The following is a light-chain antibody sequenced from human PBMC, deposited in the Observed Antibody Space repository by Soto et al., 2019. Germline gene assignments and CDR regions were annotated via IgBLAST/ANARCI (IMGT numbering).Light chain of an antibody. J-gene: IGLJ1*01. CDR1: SSDVGGYNY. V-gene: IGLV2-14*01. Sequence: SALTQPASVSGSPGQSITISCTGTSSDVGGYNYVSWYQQHPGKAPKLMIYEVSNRPSGVSNRFSGSKSGNTASLTISGLQAEVEADYYCSSYTSSSTGVFGTGTKVTVL. CDR2: EVS. CDR3: SSYTSSSTGV.